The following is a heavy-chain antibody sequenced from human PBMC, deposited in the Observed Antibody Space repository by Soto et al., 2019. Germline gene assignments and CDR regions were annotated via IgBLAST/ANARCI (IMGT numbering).Heavy chain of an antibody. CDR2: IIPIFGTA. CDR3: AVGYCISTSCYYYYYGMDV. Sequence: QVQLVQSGAEVKKPGSSVKVSCKASGGTFSSYAISWVRQAPGQGLEWMGGIIPIFGTANYAQKFQGRVTITADESTSTAYMELSSLRSEDTAVYYCAVGYCISTSCYYYYYGMDVWGQGTTVTVSS. CDR1: GGTFSSYA. V-gene: IGHV1-69*12. D-gene: IGHD2-2*01. J-gene: IGHJ6*02.